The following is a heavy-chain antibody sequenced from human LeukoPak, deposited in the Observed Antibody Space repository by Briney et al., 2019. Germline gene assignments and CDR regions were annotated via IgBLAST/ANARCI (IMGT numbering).Heavy chain of an antibody. CDR2: IRSKAYGGTT. D-gene: IGHD1-14*01. J-gene: IGHJ4*02. V-gene: IGHV3-49*04. CDR3: TRTRERYLEGSGFDY. Sequence: GGSPRLSCTASGFTFGDYAMSWVRQAPGKGLEWVGFIRSKAYGGTTEYAASVKGRFTISRDDSKSIAYLQMNSLKTEDTAVYYCTRTRERYLEGSGFDYWGQGTLVTVSS. CDR1: GFTFGDYA.